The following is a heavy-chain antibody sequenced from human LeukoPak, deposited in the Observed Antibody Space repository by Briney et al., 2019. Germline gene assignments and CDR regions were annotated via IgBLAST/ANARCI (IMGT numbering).Heavy chain of an antibody. J-gene: IGHJ4*02. CDR1: GFTFDDYA. V-gene: IGHV3-9*01. CDR2: ISWNSGSI. D-gene: IGHD5-24*01. Sequence: QPGRSLRLSRAASGFTFDDYAMHWVRQAPGKGLEWVSGISWNSGSIGYADSVKGRFTISRDNAKNSLYLQMNSLRAEDTALYYCAKAQDDYLDYWGQGTLVTVSS. CDR3: AKAQDDYLDY.